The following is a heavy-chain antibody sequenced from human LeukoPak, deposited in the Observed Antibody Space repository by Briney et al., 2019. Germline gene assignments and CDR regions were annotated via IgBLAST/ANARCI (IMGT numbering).Heavy chain of an antibody. J-gene: IGHJ4*02. CDR3: TSGLSVRRSNNTPVDY. D-gene: IGHD1-1*01. CDR2: IRSKTNSYAT. Sequence: GGSLRLSCAASGFTFSGSAMHWVRQASGKGLEWVGRIRSKTNSYATSYAASVKGRSALSRDDSKNTAYLQMNSLKTEDTAVYYCTSGLSVRRSNNTPVDYWGQGTLVTVSS. V-gene: IGHV3-73*01. CDR1: GFTFSGSA.